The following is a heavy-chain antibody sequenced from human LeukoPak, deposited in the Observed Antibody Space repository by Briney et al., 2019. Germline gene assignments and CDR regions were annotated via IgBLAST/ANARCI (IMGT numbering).Heavy chain of an antibody. D-gene: IGHD2-2*01. CDR3: AKGLSGVVVVPAATQHRVY. CDR1: GFTFSSYE. CDR2: ISSSSSTI. J-gene: IGHJ4*02. Sequence: GGSLRLSCAASGFTFSSYEMNWVRQAPGKGLEWVSYISSSSSTIYYADSVKGRFTISRDNSKNTLYLQMNSLRAEDTAVYYCAKGLSGVVVVPAATQHRVYWGQGTLVTVSS. V-gene: IGHV3-48*03.